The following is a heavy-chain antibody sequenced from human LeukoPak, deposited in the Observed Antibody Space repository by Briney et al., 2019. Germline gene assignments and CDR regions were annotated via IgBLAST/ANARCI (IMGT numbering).Heavy chain of an antibody. Sequence: GGTLRPSCAASGFTFSSYGMNWVRQAPGKGLEWVSYISSSGSTIYYADSVKGRFTISRDNAKNSLYLQMNSLRAEDTAVYYCARRTYYYGSGSYVYYYYYMDVWDKGTTVTISS. CDR2: ISSSGSTI. D-gene: IGHD3-10*01. CDR1: GFTFSSYG. V-gene: IGHV3-48*04. J-gene: IGHJ6*03. CDR3: ARRTYYYGSGSYVYYYYYMDV.